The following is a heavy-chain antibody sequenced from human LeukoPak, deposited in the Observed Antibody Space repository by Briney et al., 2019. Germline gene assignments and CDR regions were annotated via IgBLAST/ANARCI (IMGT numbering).Heavy chain of an antibody. CDR2: IHLSDFEI. CDR3: ARQWYEDTAMVDY. J-gene: IGHJ4*02. D-gene: IGHD5-18*01. V-gene: IGHV5-51*01. Sequence: GESLKISCKGSGYNLMNYWIGWARQMPGKGLEWMAFIHLSDFEIRYRPSFQGQVTISADKSISTAYLQWRSLKASDTAMYYCARQWYEDTAMVDYWGQGTLVTVSS. CDR1: GYNLMNYW.